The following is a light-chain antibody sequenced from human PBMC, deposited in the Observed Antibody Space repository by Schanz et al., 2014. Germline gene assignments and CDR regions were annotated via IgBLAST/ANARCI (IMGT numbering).Light chain of an antibody. V-gene: IGKV3-15*01. J-gene: IGKJ5*01. CDR1: QSVSSN. CDR2: GAS. Sequence: EIVMTQSPATLSVSPGERATLSCRASQSVSSNLAWYQQKPGQAPRLLIYGASTRTTGIPARFSGSGSGTEFTLTISSLQSEDFAVYYCQQYKNLMITFGQGTRLDI. CDR3: QQYKNLMIT.